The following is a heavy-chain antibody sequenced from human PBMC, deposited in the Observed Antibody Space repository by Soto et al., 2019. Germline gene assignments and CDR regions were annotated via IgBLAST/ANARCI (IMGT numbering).Heavy chain of an antibody. CDR1: GGTFSSYA. Sequence: QVQLVQSGAEVKKPGSSVKVSCKASGGTFSSYAISWVRQAPGQGLEWMGGIIPISDTTNYAQQFQGRVTITADESTSTAYRELSSLRSEDTAVYYCARSQGSSTSLEIYYYYYYGMDVWGQGTTVTVSS. D-gene: IGHD2-2*01. J-gene: IGHJ6*02. V-gene: IGHV1-69*01. CDR3: ARSQGSSTSLEIYYYYYYGMDV. CDR2: IIPISDTT.